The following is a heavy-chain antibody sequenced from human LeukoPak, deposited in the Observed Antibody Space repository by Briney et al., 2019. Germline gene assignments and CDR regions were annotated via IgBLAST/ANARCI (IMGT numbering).Heavy chain of an antibody. D-gene: IGHD6-19*01. Sequence: PGGSLRLSCAASGFTFSNAWMSWVRQAPGKGLEWVGRIKSKTDGGTTDYAAPVKGRFTISRDDSKNTLYLQMNSLKTEDTAVYYCTTDTGAVAVDFDYWGQGTLVTVSS. CDR1: GFTFSNAW. CDR3: TTDTGAVAVDFDY. CDR2: IKSKTDGGTT. V-gene: IGHV3-15*01. J-gene: IGHJ4*02.